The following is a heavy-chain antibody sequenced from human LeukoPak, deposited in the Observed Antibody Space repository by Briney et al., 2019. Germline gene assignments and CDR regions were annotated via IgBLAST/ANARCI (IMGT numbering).Heavy chain of an antibody. D-gene: IGHD4-11*01. V-gene: IGHV4-39*01. J-gene: IGHJ6*02. CDR1: GGSISSSSYY. Sequence: PSETLSLTCTVSGGSISSSSYYWGWIRQPPGQGLEWIGSIYYSGSTSYNPSLKSRVTISVDTSKNQFSLKLHSVTAADTAVYYCARGWRTTVTHYYYGMDVWGQGTTVTVSS. CDR3: ARGWRTTVTHYYYGMDV. CDR2: IYYSGST.